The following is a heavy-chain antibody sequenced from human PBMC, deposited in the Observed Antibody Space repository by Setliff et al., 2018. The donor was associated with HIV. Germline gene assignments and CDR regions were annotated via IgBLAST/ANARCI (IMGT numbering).Heavy chain of an antibody. D-gene: IGHD5-12*01. CDR2: INPSGGST. V-gene: IGHV1-46*01. J-gene: IGHJ4*02. CDR3: ARGERGGGYSGYDRCVIAVAGPPRGYYFDY. CDR1: GYTFASYY. Sequence: ASVKVSCKASGYTFASYYMHWVRQAPGQGLEWMGIINPSGGSTSYAQKFQGRVTMTRDTSTSTVYMELSSLRSEDTAVYYCARGERGGGYSGYDRCVIAVAGPPRGYYFDYWGQGTLVTVSS.